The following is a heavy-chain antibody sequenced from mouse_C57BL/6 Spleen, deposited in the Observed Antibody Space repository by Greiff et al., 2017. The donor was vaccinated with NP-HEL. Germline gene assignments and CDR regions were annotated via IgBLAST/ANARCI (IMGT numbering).Heavy chain of an antibody. Sequence: QVQLKQPGAELVKPGASVKLSCKASGYTFTSYWMHWVKQRPGQGLEWIGMIHPNSGSTNYNEKFKSKATLTVDKSSSTAYMQLSSLTSEDSAVYYCAREVITTVVEDFDYWGQGTTLTVSS. D-gene: IGHD1-1*01. CDR1: GYTFTSYW. V-gene: IGHV1-64*01. J-gene: IGHJ2*01. CDR3: AREVITTVVEDFDY. CDR2: IHPNSGST.